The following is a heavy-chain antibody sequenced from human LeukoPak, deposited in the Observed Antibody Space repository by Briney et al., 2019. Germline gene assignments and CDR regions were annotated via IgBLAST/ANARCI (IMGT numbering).Heavy chain of an antibody. Sequence: RAGGSLRLSCAASGFSFSSYSMTWVRQAPGTGLEWISSITSSSSDIYSAESLRGRFTISRDNAKNSLYLQMNSLGAEDTAVYYCARDGGGTARIVVPDYWGQGTLVTVSS. CDR2: ITSSSSDI. D-gene: IGHD3-22*01. CDR1: GFSFSSYS. CDR3: ARDGGGTARIVVPDY. V-gene: IGHV3-21*04. J-gene: IGHJ4*02.